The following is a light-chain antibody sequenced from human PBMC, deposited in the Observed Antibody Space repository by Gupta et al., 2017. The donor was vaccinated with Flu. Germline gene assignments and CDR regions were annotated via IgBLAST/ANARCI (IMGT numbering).Light chain of an antibody. J-gene: IGKJ2*01. V-gene: IGKV1-5*03. Sequence: PSTLSVSPGDRVTISCRASQSISSCLAWYQQKPGQTPKLLIYKASKGETGIPSRFSGSGSGTDFTLTISSLQPDDFATYYCQQGNSCSNAFGQGTNLEIK. CDR3: QQGNSCSNA. CDR2: KAS. CDR1: QSISSC.